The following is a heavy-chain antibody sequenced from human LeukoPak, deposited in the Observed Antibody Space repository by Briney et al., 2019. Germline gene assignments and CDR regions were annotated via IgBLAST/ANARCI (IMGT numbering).Heavy chain of an antibody. D-gene: IGHD5-18*01. Sequence: ASVKVSCKASGYTFTSYDINWVRQATGQGLEWMGWMNPNSGNTGYAQKFQGRVTMTRNTSISTAYMELSSLGSEDTAVYYCARERRVGYSYGFGYWGQGTLVTVSS. J-gene: IGHJ4*02. CDR3: ARERRVGYSYGFGY. CDR2: MNPNSGNT. V-gene: IGHV1-8*01. CDR1: GYTFTSYD.